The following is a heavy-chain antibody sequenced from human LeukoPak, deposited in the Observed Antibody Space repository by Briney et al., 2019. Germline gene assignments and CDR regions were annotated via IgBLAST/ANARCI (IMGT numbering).Heavy chain of an antibody. V-gene: IGHV1-46*01. CDR2: INPSGGNT. J-gene: IGHJ4*02. CDR1: GYTFTRYY. CDR3: VRHLEWNSSDSFDY. D-gene: IGHD3-3*01. Sequence: ASVKVSCKASGYTFTRYYLHWVRQAPGQGLEWMGIINPSGGNTKYAQKFQGRVTMTRDTSTSTVYMELSSLRSEDTAVYFSVRHLEWNSSDSFDYWGQRTLVTVSS.